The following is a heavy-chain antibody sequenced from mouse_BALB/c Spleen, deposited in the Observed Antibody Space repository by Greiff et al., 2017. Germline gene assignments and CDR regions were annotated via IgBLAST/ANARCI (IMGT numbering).Heavy chain of an antibody. D-gene: IGHD2-1*01. J-gene: IGHJ2*01. CDR1: GYTFTDYW. CDR3: ANYYGNY. V-gene: IGHV1-69*01. Sequence: VQLQQPGAELVMPGASVKMSCKASGYTFTDYWMHWVKQRPGQGLEWIGAIDTSDSYTSYNQKFKGKATLTVDESSSTAYMQLSSLTSEDSAVYYCANYYGNYWGQGTTLTVSS. CDR2: IDTSDSYT.